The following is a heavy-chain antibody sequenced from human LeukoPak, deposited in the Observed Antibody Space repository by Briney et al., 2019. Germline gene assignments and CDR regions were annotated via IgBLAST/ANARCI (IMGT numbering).Heavy chain of an antibody. CDR3: AKVGGYSYGSFDY. CDR2: ISWNSGSI. J-gene: IGHJ4*02. V-gene: IGHV3-9*01. CDR1: DYA. D-gene: IGHD5-18*01. Sequence: DYAMHWVRHAPGKGLEWVSGISWNSGSIGYADSVKGRFTISRDNAKNSLYLQMNSLRAEDTALYYCAKVGGYSYGSFDYWGLGTLVTVSS.